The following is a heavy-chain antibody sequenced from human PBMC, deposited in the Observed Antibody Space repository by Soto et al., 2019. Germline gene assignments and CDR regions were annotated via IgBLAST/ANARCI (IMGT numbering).Heavy chain of an antibody. CDR2: ISGSGGST. J-gene: IGHJ4*02. CDR3: AKSDVLRYFDWRTHASRFDY. CDR1: GFTFSSYA. D-gene: IGHD3-9*01. Sequence: EVQLLESGGGLVQPGGSLRLSCAASGFTFSSYAMSWVRQAPGKGLEWVSAISGSGGSTYYADSVKGRFTISRDNSKNTLYQQMNSLRAEDTAVYYCAKSDVLRYFDWRTHASRFDYWGQGTLVTVSS. V-gene: IGHV3-23*01.